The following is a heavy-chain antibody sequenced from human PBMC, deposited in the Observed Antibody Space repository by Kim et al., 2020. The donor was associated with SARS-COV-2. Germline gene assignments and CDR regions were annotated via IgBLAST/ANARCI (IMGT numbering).Heavy chain of an antibody. CDR1: GDSVSSNSAA. V-gene: IGHV6-1*01. CDR3: ARGRWLEHYFFDY. CDR2: TYYRSKWYT. D-gene: IGHD6-19*01. J-gene: IGHJ4*02. Sequence: SQTLSLTCAISGDSVSSNSAAWNWIRQSPSRGLEWLGRTYYRSKWYTAYAVSVKSRITIYADTSKNQFSLQLNSVTPEDTAVYYCARGRWLEHYFFDYWGQGTLVTVSS.